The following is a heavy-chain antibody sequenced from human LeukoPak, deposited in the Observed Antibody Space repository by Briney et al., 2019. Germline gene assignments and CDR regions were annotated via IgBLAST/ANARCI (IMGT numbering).Heavy chain of an antibody. CDR1: GYTFTGYY. V-gene: IGHV1-2*06. CDR3: ARGGDYAKNYYYYGMDV. Sequence: ASVKVSCKASGYTFTGYYMHWVRQAPGQGLEWMGRINPNSGGTNYAQKFQGRVTMTRDTSISTAYMELSRLRSDDTAVYYCARGGDYAKNYYYYGMDVWGQGTTVTVSS. CDR2: INPNSGGT. D-gene: IGHD4-17*01. J-gene: IGHJ6*02.